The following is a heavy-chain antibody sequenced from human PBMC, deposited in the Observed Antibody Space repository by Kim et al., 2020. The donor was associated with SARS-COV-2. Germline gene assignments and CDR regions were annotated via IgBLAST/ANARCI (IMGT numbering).Heavy chain of an antibody. V-gene: IGHV3-21*01. CDR2: ISSGSNYI. J-gene: IGHJ4*02. Sequence: GGSLRLSCAASGFTFSSYGMNWVRQTPGKGLEWVSSISSGSNYIHYADSVKGRFTISRDNAKNSLYLQMNSLRAEDTVVYYCARGLKLLWGQGTLVTVSS. CDR3: ARGLKLL. CDR1: GFTFSSYG. D-gene: IGHD2-21*01.